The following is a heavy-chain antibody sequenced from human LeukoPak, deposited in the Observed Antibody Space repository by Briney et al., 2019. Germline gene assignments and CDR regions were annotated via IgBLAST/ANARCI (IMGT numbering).Heavy chain of an antibody. Sequence: GGSLRLSCGASGFIFRNYAMSWVRQAPGEGLEWVSGISDNGGGRYYADSVKDRFTISRDNSKNMLYLQMNSLRAEDTAVYYCAKESGALGAPLYDYWGRGILVTVSS. V-gene: IGHV3-23*01. D-gene: IGHD4/OR15-4a*01. CDR2: ISDNGGGR. J-gene: IGHJ4*02. CDR1: GFIFRNYA. CDR3: AKESGALGAPLYDY.